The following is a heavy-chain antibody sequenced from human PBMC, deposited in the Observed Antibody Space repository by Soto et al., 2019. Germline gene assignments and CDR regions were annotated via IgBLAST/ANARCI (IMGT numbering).Heavy chain of an antibody. CDR2: INHSGST. J-gene: IGHJ2*01. CDR1: GGSFSGYY. D-gene: IGHD6-13*01. CDR3: ESARVETSTCPLYCYFSL. Sequence: SETLSLTCAVYGGSFSGYYWSWIRQPPGKGLEWIGEINHSGSTNYNPSLKSRVTISVDTSKNQFSLKLSSVTAADTAVYYCESARVETSTCPLYCYFSLWARGPLVPVSS. V-gene: IGHV4-34*01.